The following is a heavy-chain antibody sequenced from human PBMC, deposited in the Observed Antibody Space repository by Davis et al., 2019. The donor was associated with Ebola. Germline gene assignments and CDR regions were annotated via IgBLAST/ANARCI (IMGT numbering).Heavy chain of an antibody. CDR1: GGSISSGGYY. CDR3: ATGRDILTSDPWFDP. CDR2: TYYSGST. D-gene: IGHD3-9*01. J-gene: IGHJ5*02. V-gene: IGHV4-31*03. Sequence: SETLSLTCTVSGGSISSGGYYWSWIRQHPGKGLEWIGYTYYSGSTYYNPSLKSRVTISVDTSKNQFSLKLSSVTAADTAVYYCATGRDILTSDPWFDPWGQGTLVTVSS.